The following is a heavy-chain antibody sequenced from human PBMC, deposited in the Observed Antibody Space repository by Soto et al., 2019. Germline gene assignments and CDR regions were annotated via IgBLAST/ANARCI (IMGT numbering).Heavy chain of an antibody. V-gene: IGHV1-18*01. CDR2: ISPHNDRT. D-gene: IGHD6-19*01. J-gene: IGHJ3*02. CDR1: GYNFTSYG. CDR3: ARDLYYSSGRYFDHNAFDI. Sequence: ASVKVSCKASGYNFTSYGISWVRQAPGQGLEWMGWISPHNDRTKYARRFQDRVTMTTETPTSTVYMELGSLRSDDTAVYYCARDLYYSSGRYFDHNAFDIWGQGTVVTVSS.